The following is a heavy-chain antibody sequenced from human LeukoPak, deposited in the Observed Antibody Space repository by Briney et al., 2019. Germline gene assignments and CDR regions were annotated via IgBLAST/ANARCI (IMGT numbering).Heavy chain of an antibody. CDR1: GFTFSTYA. CDR2: ISGSGGGT. D-gene: IGHD3-16*01. Sequence: GGSLRLSCAASGFTFSTYAMSWVRQAPGKGLERVSAISGSGGGTYYADSVKGRFTISRDNSKNTLYLQLNSLRAEDTAVYYCAKVINYWYFDVWGRGALVTVSS. J-gene: IGHJ2*01. V-gene: IGHV3-23*01. CDR3: AKVINYWYFDV.